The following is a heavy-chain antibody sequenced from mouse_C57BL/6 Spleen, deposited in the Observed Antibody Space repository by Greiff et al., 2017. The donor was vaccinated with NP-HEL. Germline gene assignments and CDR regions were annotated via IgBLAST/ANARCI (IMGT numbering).Heavy chain of an antibody. J-gene: IGHJ1*03. CDR1: GYTFTSYW. V-gene: IGHV1-5*01. Sequence: EVQRVESGTVLARPGASVKMSCKTSGYTFTSYWMHWVKQRPGQGLEWIGAIYPGNSDTSYNQKFTGKAKLTAVTSASTAYMELSSLTKEDSAVYDCTRWGIYDGLYWYFEVWGTGTTVTVSS. CDR3: TRWGIYDGLYWYFEV. D-gene: IGHD2-3*01. CDR2: IYPGNSDT.